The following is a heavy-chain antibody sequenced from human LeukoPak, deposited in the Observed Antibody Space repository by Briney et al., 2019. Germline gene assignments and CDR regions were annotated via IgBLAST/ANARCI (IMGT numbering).Heavy chain of an antibody. CDR3: TRHGGSDYYDSTEDSFDI. Sequence: GGSLRLSCAASGFTFSGSAIHWVRQASGKGLEWVGRVRSKTHTYATAYAASVKGRFTLSRDDSKNTAYLQMNSLKTEDTAVYYCTRHGGSDYYDSTEDSFDIWGQGTMVTVSS. V-gene: IGHV3-73*01. D-gene: IGHD3-22*01. CDR2: VRSKTHTYAT. CDR1: GFTFSGSA. J-gene: IGHJ3*02.